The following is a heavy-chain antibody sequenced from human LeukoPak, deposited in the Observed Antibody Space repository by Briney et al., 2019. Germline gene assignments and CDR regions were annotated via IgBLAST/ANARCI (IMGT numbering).Heavy chain of an antibody. J-gene: IGHJ1*01. CDR1: GYTFTDYY. V-gene: IGHV1-2*02. CDR3: ARLAAVPG. CDR2: IHPNSGGT. Sequence: ASVTVSCKAYGYTFTDYYLHWVRQAPGQGLEWMGWIHPNSGGTNYAQKFQGRVAMTRDTSISTAYMELSSLRSDDTAVYYCARLAAVPGWGQGTLVTVSS. D-gene: IGHD6-19*01.